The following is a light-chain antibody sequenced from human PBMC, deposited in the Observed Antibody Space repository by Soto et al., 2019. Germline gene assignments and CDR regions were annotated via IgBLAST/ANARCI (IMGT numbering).Light chain of an antibody. J-gene: IGLJ1*01. Sequence: QSVLTQPPSASGTPGQRVTISCYGSGSNIGRNSVNWYRQLPGTAPKLLIYSNNKRPSGLPDRFSGSSSGTSASLAISGLQSEYEADYYCETWDDSLSGYVFGTGTKLTVL. V-gene: IGLV1-44*01. CDR1: GSNIGRNS. CDR2: SNN. CDR3: ETWDDSLSGYV.